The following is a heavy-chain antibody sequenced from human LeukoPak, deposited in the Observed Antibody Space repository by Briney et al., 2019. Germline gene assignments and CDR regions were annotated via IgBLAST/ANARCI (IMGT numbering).Heavy chain of an antibody. V-gene: IGHV3-30*18. J-gene: IGHJ4*02. CDR3: AKTTVYSSSWYYFDY. Sequence: GGSLRLSCAASGFTFSSYGMHWVRQAPGKGLEWVAVISYDGSNKYYADSVKGRFTISRDNSKNTLYLQMNSLRAEDTAVYYRAKTTVYSSSWYYFDYWGQGTLVTVSS. D-gene: IGHD6-13*01. CDR1: GFTFSSYG. CDR2: ISYDGSNK.